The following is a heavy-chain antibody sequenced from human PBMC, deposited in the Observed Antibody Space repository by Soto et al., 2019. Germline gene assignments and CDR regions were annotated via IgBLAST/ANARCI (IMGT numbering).Heavy chain of an antibody. CDR1: GYSFTTYW. Sequence: GESLKISCTTSGYSFTTYWINWVGQMPGKGLEWMGKIDPGGSDTTYSPSSQGHVTISLDKSITAAYLQWSSLKASDTAMYYCARVGHDYSNSGMDVWGQGTTVTVSS. D-gene: IGHD4-4*01. CDR2: IDPGGSDT. CDR3: ARVGHDYSNSGMDV. V-gene: IGHV5-10-1*01. J-gene: IGHJ6*02.